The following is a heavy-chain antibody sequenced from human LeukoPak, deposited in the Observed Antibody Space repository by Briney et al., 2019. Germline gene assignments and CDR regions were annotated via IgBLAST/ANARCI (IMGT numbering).Heavy chain of an antibody. Sequence: GGSLRLSCAASGFTFSNNAMHWVRQAPGKGLEWVAVISHDGITKYYAGSVRGRFTISTDNSKNTLYMQMNSLRAEDTAVYYCARGASGSGWFGGFDFWGQGTLVTVSS. D-gene: IGHD6-13*01. CDR1: GFTFSNNA. V-gene: IGHV3-30*04. J-gene: IGHJ4*02. CDR2: ISHDGITK. CDR3: ARGASGSGWFGGFDF.